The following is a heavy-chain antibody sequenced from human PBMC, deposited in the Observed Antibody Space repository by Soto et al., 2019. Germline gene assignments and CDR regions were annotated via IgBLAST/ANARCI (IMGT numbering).Heavy chain of an antibody. CDR3: ARGRSRYGGNGDAFDI. CDR1: GGSISSGGYY. CDR2: IYYSGST. D-gene: IGHD2-15*01. Sequence: QVQLQESGPGLVKPSQTLSLTCTVSGGSISSGGYYWSWIRQHPGKGLEWIGYIYYSGSTYYNPSLKSRVTIVVDTSKNQFSLKLSSVTAADTAVYYCARGRSRYGGNGDAFDIWGQGTMVTVSS. J-gene: IGHJ3*02. V-gene: IGHV4-31*03.